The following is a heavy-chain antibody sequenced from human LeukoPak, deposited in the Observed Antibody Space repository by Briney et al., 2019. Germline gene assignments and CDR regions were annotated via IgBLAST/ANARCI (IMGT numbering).Heavy chain of an antibody. Sequence: GGSLRLSCAASGFTFSSYGMHWVRQAPGKGLEWVAVIWYDGSNKYYADSVKGRFTISRDNAKKSLFLQMNSLRAEDTAVYYCARDGVTSSVVYWGQGTLVTVSS. CDR2: IWYDGSNK. J-gene: IGHJ4*02. CDR3: ARDGVTSSVVY. D-gene: IGHD2-21*02. CDR1: GFTFSSYG. V-gene: IGHV3-33*01.